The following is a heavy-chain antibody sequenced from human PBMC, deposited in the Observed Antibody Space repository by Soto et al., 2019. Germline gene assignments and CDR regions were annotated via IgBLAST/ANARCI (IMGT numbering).Heavy chain of an antibody. J-gene: IGHJ5*02. D-gene: IGHD3-3*01. CDR3: ARDYPAYYDFWSGYPANWFDP. CDR2: INACGGST. Sequence: GASVKVSCKASGYTFNRYGISWVRQAPGQGLEWMGIINACGGSTSYAQKFQGRVTMTRDTSTSTVYMELSSLRSEDTAVYYCARDYPAYYDFWSGYPANWFDPWGQGTLVTVSS. CDR1: GYTFNRYG. V-gene: IGHV1-46*02.